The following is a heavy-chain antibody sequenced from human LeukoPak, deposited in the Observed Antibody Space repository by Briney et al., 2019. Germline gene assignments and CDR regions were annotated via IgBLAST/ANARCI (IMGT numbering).Heavy chain of an antibody. D-gene: IGHD1-1*01. CDR2: INHSGST. Sequence: SETLSLTCAVYGGSFSGYYWSWIRQPPGKGLEWIGEINHSGSTNYNPSLKSRVTISVDTSKNQFSLKLSSVTAADTAVYYCARARGYSRIQGPFDPWGQGTLVTVSS. J-gene: IGHJ5*02. CDR1: GGSFSGYY. CDR3: ARARGYSRIQGPFDP. V-gene: IGHV4-34*01.